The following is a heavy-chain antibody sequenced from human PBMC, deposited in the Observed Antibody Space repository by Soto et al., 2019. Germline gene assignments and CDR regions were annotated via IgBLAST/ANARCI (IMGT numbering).Heavy chain of an antibody. D-gene: IGHD5-18*01. Sequence: EVQLLESGGGLVQPGGSLRLSCAASGFTFSSYAMSWVRQAPGKGLEWVSAISGSGGSTYYADSVKGRFTISRDNSKKTLYLQMNSLRAEDTAVYYCAKGSYGPGYYFDYWGQGTLVTVSS. CDR3: AKGSYGPGYYFDY. CDR1: GFTFSSYA. J-gene: IGHJ4*02. CDR2: ISGSGGST. V-gene: IGHV3-23*01.